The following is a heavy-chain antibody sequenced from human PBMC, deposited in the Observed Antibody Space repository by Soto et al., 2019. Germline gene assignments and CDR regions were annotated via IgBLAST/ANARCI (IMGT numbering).Heavy chain of an antibody. J-gene: IGHJ4*02. V-gene: IGHV4-31*03. CDR1: GGSLSSGAYY. Sequence: SETLSLTCRVSGGSLSSGAYYWSWIRQHPGKGLEWIGYIFYSGSTYNNPSLKSRITMSVDTSKNHFSLKLRSVTAADTAVYYCARHLDNILTGYYFDYWGQGALVTVSS. CDR3: ARHLDNILTGYYFDY. CDR2: IFYSGST. D-gene: IGHD3-9*01.